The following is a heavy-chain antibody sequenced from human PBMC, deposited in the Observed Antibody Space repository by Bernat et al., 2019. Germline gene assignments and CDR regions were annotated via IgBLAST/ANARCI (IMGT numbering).Heavy chain of an antibody. V-gene: IGHV1-2*04. J-gene: IGHJ6*02. CDR2: IDPNSGDI. D-gene: IGHD1-1*01. CDR1: GYTFSAYY. CDR3: ARDPRGWIAGTGTYYLGMDV. Sequence: QVQLVQSGAEVKKPGSSVKVSCKASGYTFSAYYIHWVRQAPGQGLEWMGWIDPNSGDINYAQKFQGWVTMTRDTGISTVYLELSADDTAIYYCARDPRGWIAGTGTYYLGMDVWGQGTTVTVSS.